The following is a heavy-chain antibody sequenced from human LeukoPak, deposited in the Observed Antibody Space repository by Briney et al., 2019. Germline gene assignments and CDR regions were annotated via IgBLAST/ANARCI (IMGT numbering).Heavy chain of an antibody. CDR1: GYTFTSYD. D-gene: IGHD6-13*01. CDR2: MNPNSGNT. V-gene: IGHV1-8*01. Sequence: ASVKVSCKASGYTFTSYDINWVRQATGQGLEWMGWMNPNSGNTGYAQKFQGRVTMTRNTSISTAYMELSSLRSEDTAVYYCARDVLAAPLATTYYYYYGMDVWGQGTTVIVSS. J-gene: IGHJ6*02. CDR3: ARDVLAAPLATTYYYYYGMDV.